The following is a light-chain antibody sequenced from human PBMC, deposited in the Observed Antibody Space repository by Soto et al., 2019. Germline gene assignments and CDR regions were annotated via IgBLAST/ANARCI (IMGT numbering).Light chain of an antibody. V-gene: IGKV1-39*01. CDR3: QQSYSNLIT. CDR2: AAS. CDR1: QRISSY. Sequence: DIQITQSPSALSASVGDRVTITCRASQRISSYLNWYQQKPGKAPKLLIYAASSLQSGVPSRFSGSGSGTDFTLTISSLQPEDFATYYCQQSYSNLITFGQGTRLEIK. J-gene: IGKJ5*01.